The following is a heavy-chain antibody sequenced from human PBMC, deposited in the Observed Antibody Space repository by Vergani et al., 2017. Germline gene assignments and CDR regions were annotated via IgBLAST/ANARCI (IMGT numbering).Heavy chain of an antibody. CDR2: IYPGDSDT. CDR1: GYSFTSYW. Sequence: EVQLVQSGAEVKKPGESLKISCKGSGYSFTSYWIGWVRQMPGKGLDWMGIIYPGDSDTRYSPSFPGQVTISADKSISTAYLQWSSLKASDTAMYYCARHRGNYDFWSGYQPNLYYYYYGMDVWGQGTTVTVSS. CDR3: ARHRGNYDFWSGYQPNLYYYYYGMDV. D-gene: IGHD3-3*01. J-gene: IGHJ6*02. V-gene: IGHV5-51*01.